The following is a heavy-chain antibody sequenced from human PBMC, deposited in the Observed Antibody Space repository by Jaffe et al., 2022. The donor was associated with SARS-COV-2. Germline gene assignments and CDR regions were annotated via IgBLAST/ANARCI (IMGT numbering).Heavy chain of an antibody. CDR1: GGSFSGYY. V-gene: IGHV4-34*01. CDR2: INHSGST. D-gene: IGHD2-2*02. J-gene: IGHJ3*02. Sequence: QVQLQQWGAGLLKPSETLSLTCAVYGGSFSGYYWSWIRQPPGKGLEWIGEINHSGSTNYNPSLKSRVTISVDTSKNQFSLKLSSVTAADTAVYYCARGGIGYCSSTSCYNDAFDIWGQGTMVTVSS. CDR3: ARGGIGYCSSTSCYNDAFDI.